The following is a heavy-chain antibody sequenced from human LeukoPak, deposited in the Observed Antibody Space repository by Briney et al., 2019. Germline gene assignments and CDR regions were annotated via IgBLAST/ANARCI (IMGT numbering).Heavy chain of an antibody. CDR2: INPSGGNT. J-gene: IGHJ6*02. D-gene: IGHD3-10*01. Sequence: ASVKVSCKASGYTFTSYYMHWVRQAPGQGLEWMGIINPSGGNTNYAQKFQGRVTMTRDTSTSTVYMELSSLRSEDAAVYYCARAGLYGSGSYYSGMDVWGQGTTVTVSS. CDR1: GYTFTSYY. V-gene: IGHV1-46*01. CDR3: ARAGLYGSGSYYSGMDV.